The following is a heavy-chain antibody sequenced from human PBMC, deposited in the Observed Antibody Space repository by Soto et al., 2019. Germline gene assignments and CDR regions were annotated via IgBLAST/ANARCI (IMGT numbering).Heavy chain of an antibody. CDR1: GFTFSDYY. J-gene: IGHJ6*02. CDR3: ARGFGAPTPLPPPLGMDV. CDR2: ISSSGSTI. V-gene: IGHV3-11*01. Sequence: GGSLRLSCAASGFTFSDYYMSWIRQAPGKGLEWVSYISSSGSTIYYADSVKGRFTISRDNAKNSLYLQMNSLRAEDTAVYYFARGFGAPTPLPPPLGMDVWGQGTTVTVSS. D-gene: IGHD3-16*01.